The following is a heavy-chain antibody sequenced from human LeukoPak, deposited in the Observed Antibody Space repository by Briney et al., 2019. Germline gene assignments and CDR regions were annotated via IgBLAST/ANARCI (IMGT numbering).Heavy chain of an antibody. V-gene: IGHV3-7*01. D-gene: IGHD3-22*01. CDR3: ATYSSLNRREFQY. Sequence: GGSLRLSCEGSGFTFSNYWMGWVRQAPGEGLQWVANIKTDGSEKYYVDSVKGRFTISRDNAKNSLYLQMNSLRAEDTAVYYCATYSSLNRREFQYWGQGTLLTVSS. CDR2: IKTDGSEK. J-gene: IGHJ1*01. CDR1: GFTFSNYW.